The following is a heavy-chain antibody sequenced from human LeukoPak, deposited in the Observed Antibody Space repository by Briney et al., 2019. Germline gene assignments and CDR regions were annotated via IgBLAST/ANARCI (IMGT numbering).Heavy chain of an antibody. V-gene: IGHV4-4*02. CDR3: AREFGWDAFDI. D-gene: IGHD3-10*01. CDR1: GGSISYW. CDR2: VHHSGTT. J-gene: IGHJ3*02. Sequence: KTSETLSLTCAVSGGSISYWWSWVHQPPGKGLEWIGEVHHSGTTNYSPSLKSRVTISVDKSKNQFSLKLSSVTAADTAVYLCAREFGWDAFDIWGQGTLVTVSS.